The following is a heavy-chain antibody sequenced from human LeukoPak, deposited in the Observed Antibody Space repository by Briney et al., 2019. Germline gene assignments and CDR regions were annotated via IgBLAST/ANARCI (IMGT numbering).Heavy chain of an antibody. J-gene: IGHJ4*01. V-gene: IGHV4-39*01. CDR1: GGSISSSSYL. CDR2: IYSSGST. Sequence: PSDTLSLTCTVSGGSISSSSYLWGWIRQPPGKGLGWIGRIYSSGSTHYNPSLESRVTISVDTSKNQFSLKLSSVTAADTAAYYCARSPRTVASAPFDYWGHGTLVTVSS. D-gene: IGHD6-13*01. CDR3: ARSPRTVASAPFDY.